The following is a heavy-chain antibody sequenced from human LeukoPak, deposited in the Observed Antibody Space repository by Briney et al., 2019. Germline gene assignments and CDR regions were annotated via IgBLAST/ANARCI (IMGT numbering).Heavy chain of an antibody. D-gene: IGHD6-13*01. J-gene: IGHJ4*02. CDR2: IRSDGSNK. CDR3: ARSSSWYATPFDY. Sequence: GGSLRLSCAASGFTFSSYGMHWVRQAPGKGLEWVAFIRSDGSNKYYADSVKGRFTISRDNSKNTLYLQMNSLRAEDTAVYYCARSSSWYATPFDYWGQGTLVTVSS. CDR1: GFTFSSYG. V-gene: IGHV3-30*02.